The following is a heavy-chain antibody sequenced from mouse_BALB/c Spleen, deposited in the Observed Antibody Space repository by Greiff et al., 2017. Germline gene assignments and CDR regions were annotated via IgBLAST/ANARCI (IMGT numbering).Heavy chain of an antibody. CDR2: IDPENGDT. CDR3: NGGGSSSAWFAY. Sequence: EVQLVESGAELVRSGASVKLSCTASGFNIKDYYMHWVKQRPEQGLEWIGWIDPENGDTEYAPKFQGKATMTADTSSNTAYLQLSSLTSEDTAVYYCNGGGSSSAWFAYWGQGTLVTVSA. V-gene: IGHV14-4*02. CDR1: GFNIKDYY. J-gene: IGHJ3*01. D-gene: IGHD1-1*01.